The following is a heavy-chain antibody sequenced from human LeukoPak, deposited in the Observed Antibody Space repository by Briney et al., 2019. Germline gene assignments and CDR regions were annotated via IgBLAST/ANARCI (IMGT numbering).Heavy chain of an antibody. CDR3: AGTPWFGELTLDY. V-gene: IGHV1-58*02. J-gene: IGHJ4*02. CDR2: IVVGSGNT. D-gene: IGHD3-10*01. Sequence: TSVKVSCKASGFTFTSSTIQWVRQARGQRLEWIGWIVVGSGNTNYAQKFQERVIITRDMFTTTVYMELSSLRSEDTAVYYCAGTPWFGELTLDYWGQGTLVTVSS. CDR1: GFTFTSST.